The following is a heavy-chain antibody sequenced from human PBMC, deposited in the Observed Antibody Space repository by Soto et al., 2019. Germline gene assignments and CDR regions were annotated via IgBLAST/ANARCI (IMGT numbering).Heavy chain of an antibody. D-gene: IGHD1-26*01. Sequence: ASVEVSCKASGYTFTGYYMHWVRQAPGQGLEWMGWINPNSGGTNYAQKFQGRVTMTRDTSINTAYMELSRLRSDDTAVYYCASPVVGATGWFDPWGQGTLVTVSS. J-gene: IGHJ5*02. CDR1: GYTFTGYY. CDR3: ASPVVGATGWFDP. V-gene: IGHV1-2*02. CDR2: INPNSGGT.